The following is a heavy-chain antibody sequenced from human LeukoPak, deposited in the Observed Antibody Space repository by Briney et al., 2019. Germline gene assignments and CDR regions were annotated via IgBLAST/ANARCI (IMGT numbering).Heavy chain of an antibody. CDR2: IWYDGTNK. V-gene: IGHV3-33*01. J-gene: IGHJ4*02. CDR3: AREELAAAGTAYFDY. Sequence: QPGRSLRLSCAASGFTFSTYGMHWVRQAPGKGLEWVAVIWYDGTNKFYADSVKGRFTSSRDNSKNTLYLQMNRLRVEDTAVYYCAREELAAAGTAYFDYWGQGTLVTVSS. D-gene: IGHD6-13*01. CDR1: GFTFSTYG.